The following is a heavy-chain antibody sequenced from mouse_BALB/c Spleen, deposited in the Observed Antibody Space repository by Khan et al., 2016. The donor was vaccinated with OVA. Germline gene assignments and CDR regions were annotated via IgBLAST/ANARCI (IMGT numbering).Heavy chain of an antibody. D-gene: IGHD2-14*01. CDR1: GFSLTSYG. CDR2: IWAGGST. V-gene: IGHV2-9*02. J-gene: IGHJ3*01. CDR3: GRGDRYDGAWFAY. Sequence: QVQLKESGPGLVAPSQSLSITCTVSGFSLTSYGVHWVRQPPGKGLEWLGVIWAGGSTNYNSALMSRLSISKDNSKSQVFLKMNSLQTDDTAMYYCGRGDRYDGAWFAYWGQGTLVTVSA.